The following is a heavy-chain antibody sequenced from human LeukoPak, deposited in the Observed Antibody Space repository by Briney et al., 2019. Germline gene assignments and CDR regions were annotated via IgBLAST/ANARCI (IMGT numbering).Heavy chain of an antibody. CDR1: GFTFDDCA. V-gene: IGHV3-23*01. J-gene: IGHJ4*02. D-gene: IGHD3-22*01. CDR2: ISGSGGST. CDR3: AKESGRVTMIVVVITYIDY. Sequence: GGSLRLSCAASGFTFDDCAMHWVRQAPGKGLEWVSAISGSGGSTYYADSVKGRFTISRDNSKNTLYLQMNSLRAEDTAVYYCAKESGRVTMIVVVITYIDYWGQGTLVTVSS.